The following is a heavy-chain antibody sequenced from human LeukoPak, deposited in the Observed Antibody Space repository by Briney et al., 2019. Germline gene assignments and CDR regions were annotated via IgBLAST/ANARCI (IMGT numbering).Heavy chain of an antibody. CDR3: ARRLVIIPTLDH. CDR2: IYYSGSA. V-gene: IGHV4-39*01. CDR1: GGXISNNNYY. Sequence: SETLSLTCAVSGGXISNNNYYWGWIRQPPGKGLEWIGSIYYSGSAHYNPSLKSRVTISVDTSKNQISLKLSSVTAADTAVYYCARRLVIIPTLDHWGQGTLVTVSS. D-gene: IGHD3-22*01. J-gene: IGHJ4*02.